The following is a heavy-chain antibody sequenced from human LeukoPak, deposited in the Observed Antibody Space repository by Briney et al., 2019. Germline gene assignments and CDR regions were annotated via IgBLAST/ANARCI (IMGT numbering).Heavy chain of an antibody. J-gene: IGHJ4*02. CDR1: GGSVSSYY. D-gene: IGHD3-10*01. CDR2: KYNSGST. CDR3: ARLESGSYSIDY. Sequence: SETLSLTCTVSGGSVSSYYWSWIRQPPGKGLEWIGYKYNSGSTNYNPSLKSRVTISVDRSKNQFSLRLTSVTAADTAVYYCARLESGSYSIDYWGQGTLVTVSS. V-gene: IGHV4-59*02.